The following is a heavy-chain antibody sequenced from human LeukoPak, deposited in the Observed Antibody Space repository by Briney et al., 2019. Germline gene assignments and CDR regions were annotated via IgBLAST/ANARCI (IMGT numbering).Heavy chain of an antibody. Sequence: GGSLRLSCAASGFTFSSYGMHWVRQAPGKGLEWVAVISYDGSNKYYADSVKGRFTISRDNSKNTLYLQMNRLRAEDTAVYYCAKXVXXTXXYXXGXDVWGXXTXVTVSS. D-gene: IGHD1-26*01. CDR1: GFTFSSYG. V-gene: IGHV3-30*18. CDR3: AKXVXXTXXYXXGXDV. CDR2: ISYDGSNK. J-gene: IGHJ6*01.